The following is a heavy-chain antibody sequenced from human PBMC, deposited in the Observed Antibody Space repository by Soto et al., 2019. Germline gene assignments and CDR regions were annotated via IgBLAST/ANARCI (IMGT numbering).Heavy chain of an antibody. J-gene: IGHJ2*01. V-gene: IGHV1-69*02. CDR3: AGDIVVVPAANPWYFDL. CDR2: IIPILGIA. CDR1: GGTFSSYT. D-gene: IGHD2-2*01. Sequence: SVKVSCKASGGTFSSYTISWVRQAPGQGLEWMGRIIPILGIANYAQKFQGRVTITADKSTSTAYMELSSLRSEDTAVYYCAGDIVVVPAANPWYFDLWGRGTLVTVSS.